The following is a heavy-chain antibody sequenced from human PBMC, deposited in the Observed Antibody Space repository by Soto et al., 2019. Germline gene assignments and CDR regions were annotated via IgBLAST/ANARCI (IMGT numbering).Heavy chain of an antibody. CDR1: GGSFSGDY. Sequence: SEALSLTCAVYGGSFSGDYWSWIRQPPGKGLEWIGEINHSGSTNYNPSLKSRVTISVDTSKNQFSLKLSSVTAADTAVYYCARGTVFWSGYYYYGMDVWGQGTTVTVSS. CDR2: INHSGST. D-gene: IGHD3-3*01. J-gene: IGHJ6*02. CDR3: ARGTVFWSGYYYYGMDV. V-gene: IGHV4-34*01.